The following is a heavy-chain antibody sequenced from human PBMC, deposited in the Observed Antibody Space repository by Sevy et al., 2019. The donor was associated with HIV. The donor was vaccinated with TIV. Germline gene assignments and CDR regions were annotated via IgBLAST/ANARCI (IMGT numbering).Heavy chain of an antibody. CDR3: ATGPPDGSYDYFDY. Sequence: GGSLRLSCAASGFTFSSYSMNWVRQAPGKGLEWVSSISGSSNYLYYEESLKGRFIISRDNAKNTLYLQMNSLRADDTAVYYCATGPPDGSYDYFDYWGQGTLVTVSS. CDR2: ISGSSNYL. J-gene: IGHJ4*02. D-gene: IGHD1-26*01. CDR1: GFTFSSYS. V-gene: IGHV3-21*06.